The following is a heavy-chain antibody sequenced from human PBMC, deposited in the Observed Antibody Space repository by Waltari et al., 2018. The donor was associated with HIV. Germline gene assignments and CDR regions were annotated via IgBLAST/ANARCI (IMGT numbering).Heavy chain of an antibody. CDR3: ARGVSEEHIWGSYFDH. D-gene: IGHD3-16*01. V-gene: IGHV4-34*02. CDR1: GESFNDYY. CDR2: SSHKGAT. J-gene: IGHJ5*02. Sequence: QVHLKQWGAGLLQPSETLSLTCAIQGESFNDYYWSFRDFYWTWIRHSPGKGLEWIGQSSHKGATITDPPLKSRVSMSADTSKKQFSLRLSSVTAADTAVYYCARGVSEEHIWGSYFDHWGQGNPVTVSS.